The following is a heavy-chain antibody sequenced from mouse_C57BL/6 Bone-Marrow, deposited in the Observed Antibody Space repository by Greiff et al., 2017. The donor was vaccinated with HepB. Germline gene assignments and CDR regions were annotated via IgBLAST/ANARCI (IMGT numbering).Heavy chain of an antibody. CDR3: ARPIYYGNGYYAMDY. V-gene: IGHV1-81*01. D-gene: IGHD2-1*01. CDR2: IYPRSGNT. J-gene: IGHJ4*01. Sequence: VQLVESGAELARPGASVKLSCKASGYTFTSYGISWVKQRTGQGLEWIGEIYPRSGNTYYNEKFKGKATLTADKSSSTAYMELRSLTSEDSAVYFCARPIYYGNGYYAMDYWGQGTSVTVSS. CDR1: GYTFTSYG.